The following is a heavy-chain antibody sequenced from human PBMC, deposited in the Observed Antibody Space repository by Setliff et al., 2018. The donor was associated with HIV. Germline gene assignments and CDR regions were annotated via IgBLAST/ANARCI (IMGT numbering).Heavy chain of an antibody. V-gene: IGHV1-69*10. CDR3: ARDHDSSAYTYFDY. J-gene: IGHJ4*02. CDR2: VIPFLDIT. D-gene: IGHD3-22*01. CDR1: GDTFSNYG. Sequence: SVKVSCKASGDTFSNYGLNWVRQAPGQGPEWMGGVIPFLDITNYAQNFWGRLTISADESTSTTYMELRSLRSEDTAVYYCARDHDSSAYTYFDYWGQGTLVTVSS.